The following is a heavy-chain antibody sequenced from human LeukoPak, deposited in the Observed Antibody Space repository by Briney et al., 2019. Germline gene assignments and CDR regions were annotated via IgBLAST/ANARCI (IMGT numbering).Heavy chain of an antibody. CDR2: ISNSAVTT. J-gene: IGHJ6*03. Sequence: GRSLRLSCAASGFTFGNYAMGWVPQAPGKGLEWVSGISNSAVTTYYADSVKGRFTISRENSKNTLDLQMNTLRAEDTAVYYCAKMKGVRVADYCMDVWRKGRTVTASS. CDR1: GFTFGNYA. V-gene: IGHV3-23*01. CDR3: AKMKGVRVADYCMDV. D-gene: IGHD6-19*01.